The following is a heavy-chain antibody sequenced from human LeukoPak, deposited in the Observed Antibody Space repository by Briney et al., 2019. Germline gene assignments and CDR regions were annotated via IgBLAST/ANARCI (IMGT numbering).Heavy chain of an antibody. D-gene: IGHD3-22*01. V-gene: IGHV1-3*01. CDR3: ARASSFTRAQAYDSSGYYPEFDY. CDR1: GYTFTSYA. Sequence: GASVKVSCKASGYTFTSYAMHWVRQAPGQRLEWMGWINAGNGNTKYSQKFQGGVTITRDTSASTAYMELSSLRSEDTAVYYCARASSFTRAQAYDSSGYYPEFDYWGQGTLVTVSS. J-gene: IGHJ4*02. CDR2: INAGNGNT.